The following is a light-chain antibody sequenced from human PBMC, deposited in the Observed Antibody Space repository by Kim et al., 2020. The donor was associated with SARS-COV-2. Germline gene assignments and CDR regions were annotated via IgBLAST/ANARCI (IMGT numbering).Light chain of an antibody. CDR1: KLGDKY. CDR2: QDT. V-gene: IGLV3-1*01. CDR3: QAWDSSTLVV. Sequence: SSELTQPPSVSVSPGQTASITCSGDKLGDKYACWYQQKPGQSPVLVIYQDTKRPSGIPERFSGSNSGNTATLTISGTQAMDEADYYCQAWDSSTLVVFGG. J-gene: IGLJ2*01.